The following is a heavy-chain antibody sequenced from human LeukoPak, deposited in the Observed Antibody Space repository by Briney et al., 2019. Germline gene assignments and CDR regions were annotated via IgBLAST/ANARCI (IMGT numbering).Heavy chain of an antibody. V-gene: IGHV4-34*01. CDR2: INHSGST. Sequence: SETLSLTCAVYGGSFSGYYWNWIRQPPGKGLEWIGEINHSGSTNYNPSLKSRVTISVDTSKNQFSLKLGSVTAADTAVYYCARAHPIDYWGQGTLVTVSS. J-gene: IGHJ4*02. CDR3: ARAHPIDY. CDR1: GGSFSGYY.